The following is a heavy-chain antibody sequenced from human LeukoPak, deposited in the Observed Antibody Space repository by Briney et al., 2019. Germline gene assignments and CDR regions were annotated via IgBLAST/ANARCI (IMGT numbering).Heavy chain of an antibody. CDR2: ISGSGGSP. CDR1: GFTFSSYS. V-gene: IGHV3-23*01. CDR3: AKGPLLWD. J-gene: IGHJ4*02. Sequence: GGTLRISCVVSGFTFSSYSMSWVGQAPRTGLDWVSSISGSGGSPYYADSVKGRFTISRDNSKNTLYLQMNSLRAEDTAVYYCAKGPLLWDWGQGTLVTVSS. D-gene: IGHD2/OR15-2a*01.